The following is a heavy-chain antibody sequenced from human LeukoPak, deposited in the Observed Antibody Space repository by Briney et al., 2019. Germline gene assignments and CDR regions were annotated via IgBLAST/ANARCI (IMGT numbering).Heavy chain of an antibody. J-gene: IGHJ4*02. CDR3: ARPRYGSGSFDS. D-gene: IGHD3-10*01. Sequence: SETLSLTCTVYGESFNGHYWTWIRQPPGRALEWIGDINHSGSTTSNPSLNNRVTISVDTSKNQFSLKLTPLTTADTAVYYCARPRYGSGSFDSWGQGTLVTVSS. CDR2: INHSGST. V-gene: IGHV4-34*01. CDR1: GESFNGHY.